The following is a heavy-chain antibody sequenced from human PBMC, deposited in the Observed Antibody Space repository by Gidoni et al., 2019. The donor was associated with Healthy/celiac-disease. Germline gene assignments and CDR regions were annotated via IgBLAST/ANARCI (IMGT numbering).Heavy chain of an antibody. D-gene: IGHD3-22*01. Sequence: QVQLVQSGAEVKKPGASVKVSCKASGYTFTTYGISWVRQAPGQGLEWMGWISAYNGNTNYAQKLQGRVTMTTDTSTSTAYMELRSLRSDDTAVYYCARVTTVFPIYYYYYGMDVWGQGTTVTVSS. CDR2: ISAYNGNT. CDR1: GYTFTTYG. V-gene: IGHV1-18*01. J-gene: IGHJ6*02. CDR3: ARVTTVFPIYYYYYGMDV.